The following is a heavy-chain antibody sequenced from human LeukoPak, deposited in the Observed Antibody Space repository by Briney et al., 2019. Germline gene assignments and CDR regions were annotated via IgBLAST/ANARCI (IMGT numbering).Heavy chain of an antibody. CDR2: ISGGGGST. CDR1: GFTFSSYA. CDR3: AELGITMIGGV. V-gene: IGHV3-23*01. D-gene: IGHD3-10*02. J-gene: IGHJ6*04. Sequence: GGSLRLSCAASGFTFSSYAMSWVRQAPGKGLEWVSAISGGGGSTYYADSVKGRFTISRDNAKNSLYLQMNSLRTEDTAVYYCAELGITMIGGVWGKGTTVTISS.